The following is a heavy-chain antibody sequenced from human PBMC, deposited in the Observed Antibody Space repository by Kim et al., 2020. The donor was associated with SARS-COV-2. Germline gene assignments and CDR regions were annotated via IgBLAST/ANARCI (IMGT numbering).Heavy chain of an antibody. D-gene: IGHD3-3*01. J-gene: IGHJ4*02. Sequence: SETMSLTCAVYGGSFSGYYWTWIRQPPGKGLEWIGDIVHSGSANNHPSLKSRVTISADTPNNQFSLKMNSVTAADTAIYYCARYAFWSRGTLVTVSS. CDR2: IVHSGSA. V-gene: IGHV4-34*12. CDR3: ARYAF. CDR1: GGSFSGYY.